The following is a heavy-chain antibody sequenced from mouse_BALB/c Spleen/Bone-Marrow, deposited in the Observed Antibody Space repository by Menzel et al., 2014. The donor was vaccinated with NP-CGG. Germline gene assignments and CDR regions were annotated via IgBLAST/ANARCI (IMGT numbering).Heavy chain of an antibody. Sequence: EVMLVESGGGLMKPGGSLKLSCAASGFTFSDYYMYWVRQTPEKRLEWVATISDGGTYSYYADSVKGRFTISRDNAKSSLYLQMNSLKSEDTAMYYCARDMGDYWGQGTTLTVSS. CDR3: ARDMGDY. CDR1: GFTFSDYY. CDR2: ISDGGTYS. V-gene: IGHV5-4*02. J-gene: IGHJ2*01. D-gene: IGHD1-1*02.